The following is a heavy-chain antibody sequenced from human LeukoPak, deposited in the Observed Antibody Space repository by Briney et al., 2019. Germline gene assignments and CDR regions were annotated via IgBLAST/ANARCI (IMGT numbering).Heavy chain of an antibody. CDR2: IISSVSTI. CDR3: ARGQTGTTWGGFDY. D-gene: IGHD1-1*01. CDR1: GFSSSSYE. J-gene: IGHJ4*02. Sequence: GGSLRLSCAASGFSSSSYEMKWVRPAPGNGRGWGSYIISSVSTIYYTNSVKGRFTISTNNPKNSLYLQMNSLRAEDTGVYYCARGQTGTTWGGFDYWGQGTLVTVSS. V-gene: IGHV3-48*03.